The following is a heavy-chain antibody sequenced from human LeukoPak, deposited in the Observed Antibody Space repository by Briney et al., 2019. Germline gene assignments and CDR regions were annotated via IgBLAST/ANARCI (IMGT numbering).Heavy chain of an antibody. D-gene: IGHD4-17*01. CDR3: ARPMVTTVTTFGY. CDR1: GFXFSSYS. J-gene: IGHJ4*02. CDR2: ISSSSSYI. Sequence: PGGSLRLSCAASGFXFSSYSINWVRQAPGKGLEWVSSISSSSSYIYYADSVKGRFTISRDNAKNSLYLQMNSLRAEDTAVYYCARPMVTTVTTFGYWGQGTVVTVSS. V-gene: IGHV3-21*01.